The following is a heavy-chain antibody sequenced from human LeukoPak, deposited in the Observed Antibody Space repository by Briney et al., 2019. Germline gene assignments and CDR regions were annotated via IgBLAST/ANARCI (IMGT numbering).Heavy chain of an antibody. CDR3: ARSLPVLRYFDWFL. D-gene: IGHD3-9*01. CDR2: LSSDGNNQ. J-gene: IGHJ4*02. V-gene: IGHV3-30-3*01. CDR1: GFTLSTYP. Sequence: GGSLRLSCAASGFTLSTYPMHWVRQAPGKGLEWVAVLSSDGNNQYYADSVNGRFTISRDNSKNTLYLQMKSLRAEDTAVYYCARSLPVLRYFDWFLWGQGTLVTVSS.